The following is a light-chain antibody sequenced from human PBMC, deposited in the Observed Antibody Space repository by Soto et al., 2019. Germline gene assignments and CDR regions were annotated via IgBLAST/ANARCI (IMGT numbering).Light chain of an antibody. CDR2: QVT. V-gene: IGLV2-14*01. CDR3: CSYTSSINYV. Sequence: QSVLTQPASVSGSPGQSITISCTGTSSDFVIYKYVSWYQQHPGKAPKLMIYQVTNRPSGVSNRFSGSTSGNTASLTISGLQAEDEADYYCCSYTSSINYVFGTGTKLTVL. CDR1: SSDFVIYKY. J-gene: IGLJ1*01.